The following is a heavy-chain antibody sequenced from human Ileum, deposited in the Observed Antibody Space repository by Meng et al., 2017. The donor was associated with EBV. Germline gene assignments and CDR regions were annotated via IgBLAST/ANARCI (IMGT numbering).Heavy chain of an antibody. D-gene: IGHD2-15*01. CDR3: ARGGWSLDY. CDR1: AGSISSYY. Sequence: VSLQGGGPGLVHPSETVDRTCTVSAGSISSYYWSCIPQPPGKGLEWIGNIYYSRSTNHNPSLKSRVTTSVDTSKNQFSLNLSSVTAADTAVYYCARGGWSLDYWGQGTLVTVSS. V-gene: IGHV4-59*08. J-gene: IGHJ4*02. CDR2: IYYSRST.